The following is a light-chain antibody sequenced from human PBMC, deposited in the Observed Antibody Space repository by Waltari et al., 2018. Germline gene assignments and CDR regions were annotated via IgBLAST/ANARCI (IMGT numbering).Light chain of an antibody. Sequence: DIQMTQSPVSLSASVGDRVNITCRASQRISNYLNGYQQKPGKFPKLLIYAASRLQSGVPSRFSGSGSGTDFTLTITSLQAEDFATYYCQQSYSDPAWTFGQGTKVEIK. CDR2: AAS. V-gene: IGKV1-39*01. CDR1: QRISNY. CDR3: QQSYSDPAWT. J-gene: IGKJ1*01.